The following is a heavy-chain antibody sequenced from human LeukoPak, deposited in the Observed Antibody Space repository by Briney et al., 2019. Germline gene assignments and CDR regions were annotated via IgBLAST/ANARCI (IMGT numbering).Heavy chain of an antibody. CDR3: AREGSGSYFSQDY. CDR2: INPNSGGK. D-gene: IGHD1-26*01. J-gene: IGHJ4*02. CDR1: GYTFTGYY. Sequence: SVKVSCKASGYTFTGYYMHWVRQAPGQGLEWMGWINPNSGGKNYAQKFQGRVTMTRDTSISTAYMELSRLRSDDTAVYYCAREGSGSYFSQDYWGQGTLVTVSS. V-gene: IGHV1-2*02.